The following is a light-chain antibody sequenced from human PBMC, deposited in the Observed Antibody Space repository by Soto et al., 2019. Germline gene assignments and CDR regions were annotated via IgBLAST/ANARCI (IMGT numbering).Light chain of an antibody. CDR3: QQYGSSPPYT. V-gene: IGKV3-20*01. J-gene: IGKJ2*01. Sequence: IVLTQSPGTLSLSPGERATLSCRASQIVSSSYLACYQQKPGQAPRLLIYGASSRATGIPDRFSGSGSGTDFTLTISRLEPEDFAVYYCQQYGSSPPYTFGQG. CDR1: QIVSSSY. CDR2: GAS.